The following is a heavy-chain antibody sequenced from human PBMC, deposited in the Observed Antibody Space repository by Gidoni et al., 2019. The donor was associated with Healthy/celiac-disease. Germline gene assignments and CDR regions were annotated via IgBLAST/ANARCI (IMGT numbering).Heavy chain of an antibody. CDR1: GFTFSSYA. CDR3: AKGSRYYDSSGTY. V-gene: IGHV3-23*01. D-gene: IGHD3-22*01. Sequence: EVQLLESGGGLVQPGGSLRLSCAASGFTFSSYAMGWVRQAPGKGLEWVSAISGSGGSTYYADSVKGRFTISRDNSKNTLYLQMNSLRAEDTAVYYCAKGSRYYDSSGTYWGQGTLVTVSS. CDR2: ISGSGGST. J-gene: IGHJ4*02.